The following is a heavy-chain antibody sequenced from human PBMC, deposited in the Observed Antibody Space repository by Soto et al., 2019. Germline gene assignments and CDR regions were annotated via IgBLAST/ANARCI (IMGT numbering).Heavy chain of an antibody. D-gene: IGHD2-2*01. Sequence: ASVKVSCKASGYTFTTYTIQWVRQAPGQRLEWMGWINAGNGETKYSQNFQGRVTITRDTSASTAYMELNSLRSEDTAVYYCARSTTIRYSLCGFDPWGQGTLVTVSS. J-gene: IGHJ5*02. CDR2: INAGNGET. V-gene: IGHV1-3*01. CDR3: ARSTTIRYSLCGFDP. CDR1: GYTFTTYT.